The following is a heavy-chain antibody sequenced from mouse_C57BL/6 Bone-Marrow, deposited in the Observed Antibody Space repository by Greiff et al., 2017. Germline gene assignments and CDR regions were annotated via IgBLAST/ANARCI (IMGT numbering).Heavy chain of an antibody. CDR2: INPYNGGT. Sequence: VQLQQSGPVLVKPGASVKMSCKASGYTFTDYYMNWVKQSHGKSLEWIGVINPYNGGTSYNQKFKGKATLTVDKSSSTAYMELNSLTSEDSAVYYCARRDGNSPYAMDYWGQGTSVTVSS. J-gene: IGHJ4*01. CDR3: ARRDGNSPYAMDY. D-gene: IGHD2-1*01. V-gene: IGHV1-19*01. CDR1: GYTFTDYY.